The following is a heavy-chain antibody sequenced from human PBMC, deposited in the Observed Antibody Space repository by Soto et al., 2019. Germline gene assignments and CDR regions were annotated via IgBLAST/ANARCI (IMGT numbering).Heavy chain of an antibody. CDR2: ISYDGSNK. V-gene: IGHV3-30*18. J-gene: IGHJ6*02. CDR1: GFTFSSYG. CDR3: AKEELWRIHYYYYGMDV. Sequence: QVQLVESGGGVVQPGRSLRLSCAASGFTFSSYGMHWVRQAPGKGLEWVAVISYDGSNKYYADSVKGRFTISRDNSKNTLYLQMNSLRAEDTAVYYCAKEELWRIHYYYYGMDVWCQGTTVTVSS. D-gene: IGHD3-16*01.